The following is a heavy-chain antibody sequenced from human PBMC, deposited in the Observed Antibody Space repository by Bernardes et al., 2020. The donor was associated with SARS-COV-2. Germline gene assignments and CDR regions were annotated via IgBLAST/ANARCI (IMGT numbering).Heavy chain of an antibody. CDR1: GFRFGTYW. CDR2: IKQGGNEK. Sequence: GGSLRLSCAASGFRFGTYWMSWVRQAPGKGLEWVANIKQGGNEKYYVDSVKGRFTISRDNAKSSLYLQMNSLTAEDTAVYYCATVSRGLYFDYWGQGTLVTVSS. CDR3: ATVSRGLYFDY. V-gene: IGHV3-7*01. J-gene: IGHJ4*02. D-gene: IGHD1-26*01.